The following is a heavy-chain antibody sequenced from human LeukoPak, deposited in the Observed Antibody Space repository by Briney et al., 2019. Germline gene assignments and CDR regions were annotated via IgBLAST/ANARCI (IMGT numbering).Heavy chain of an antibody. CDR3: AREGIYSGYDFDY. V-gene: IGHV3-21*01. J-gene: IGHJ4*02. CDR2: ISTSSSYI. CDR1: GFTFSNYN. D-gene: IGHD5-12*01. Sequence: GGSLRLSCAASGFTFSNYNMNWVRQAPGKGLEWVSSISTSSSYIYYADSVKGRFTISRDNAKKSLYLLMNSLRAEDTAVYYCAREGIYSGYDFDYWGQGTLVTVSS.